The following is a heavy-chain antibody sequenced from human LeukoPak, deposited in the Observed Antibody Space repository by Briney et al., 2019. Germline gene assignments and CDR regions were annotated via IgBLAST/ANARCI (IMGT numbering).Heavy chain of an antibody. J-gene: IGHJ5*02. Sequence: AASVKVSCKASGYTFTSYGISWVRQAPGQGLEWMGWMNPNSGNTGYAQKFQGRVTITRNTSISTAYMELSSLRSEDTAVYYCARRLRFVIDPWGQGTLVTVSS. D-gene: IGHD3-10*01. CDR1: GYTFTSYG. V-gene: IGHV1-8*03. CDR2: MNPNSGNT. CDR3: ARRLRFVIDP.